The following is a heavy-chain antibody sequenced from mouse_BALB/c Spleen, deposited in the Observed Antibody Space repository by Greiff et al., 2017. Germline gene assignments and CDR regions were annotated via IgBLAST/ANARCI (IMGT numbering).Heavy chain of an antibody. CDR3: ARSYGNYPWFAY. CDR2: INPGSGGT. V-gene: IGHV1-54*01. J-gene: IGHJ3*01. D-gene: IGHD2-10*02. Sequence: QVQLKESGAELVRPGTSVKVSCKASGYAFTNYLIEWVKQRPGQGLEWIGVINPGSGGTNYNEKFKGKATLTADKSSSTAYMQLSSLTSDDSAVYFCARSYGNYPWFAYWGQGTLVTVSA. CDR1: GYAFTNYL.